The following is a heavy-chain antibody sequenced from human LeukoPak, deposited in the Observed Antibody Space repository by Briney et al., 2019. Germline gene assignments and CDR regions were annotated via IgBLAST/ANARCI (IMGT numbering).Heavy chain of an antibody. V-gene: IGHV4-39*07. CDR1: GGSISSSSYY. CDR2: IYYSGST. J-gene: IGHJ4*02. Sequence: SETLSLTCTVSGGSISSSSYYWGWIRQPPGKGLEWIGSIYYSGSTYYNPSLKSRVTISVDTSKNQFSLKLSSVTAADTAVYYCARGSVGYCGGDCYSGYFDYWGQGTLVTVSS. CDR3: ARGSVGYCGGDCYSGYFDY. D-gene: IGHD2-21*02.